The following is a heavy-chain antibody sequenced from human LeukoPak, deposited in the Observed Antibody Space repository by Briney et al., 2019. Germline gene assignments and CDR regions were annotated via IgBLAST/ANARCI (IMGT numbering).Heavy chain of an antibody. CDR2: MYYSGTT. CDR1: GGSISRYY. D-gene: IGHD2-2*01. Sequence: SGSLSLTCTVSGGSISRYYWSWIRQSPGRGLELIAYMYYSGTTYYNHSLKSRVTISVDTSKSQFSLKLNAVTAADTALYYCAGGGYCGRASCFAPFFDFWGQGALVTVLS. CDR3: AGGGYCGRASCFAPFFDF. V-gene: IGHV4-59*01. J-gene: IGHJ4*02.